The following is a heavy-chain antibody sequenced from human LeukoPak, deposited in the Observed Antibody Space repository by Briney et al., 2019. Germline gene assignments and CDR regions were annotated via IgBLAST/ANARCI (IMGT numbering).Heavy chain of an antibody. D-gene: IGHD4-23*01. Sequence: ASVKVFCKASGNTFTTYGNSWVRQASGQRPEWMGWISAYNGNTNYAQKLQGRVTMTTDTSTSTAYMELRSLRSDDTAVYYCARSYYGGNSGDYWGQGTLVTVSS. CDR2: ISAYNGNT. V-gene: IGHV1-18*01. CDR1: GNTFTTYG. J-gene: IGHJ4*02. CDR3: ARSYYGGNSGDY.